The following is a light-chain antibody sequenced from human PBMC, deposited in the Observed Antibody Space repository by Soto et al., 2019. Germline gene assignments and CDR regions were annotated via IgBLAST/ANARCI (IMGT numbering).Light chain of an antibody. CDR3: SSYTSSSTPVV. CDR1: SSDVGGYDY. V-gene: IGLV2-14*01. CDR2: DVS. Sequence: QSVLTQPASVSGSPGQSITISCTGTSSDVGGYDYVSWYQQHPGKAPKLMICDVSDRPSGVSNRFSGSKSGNTASLTISGLPAEDDADYYCSSYTSSSTPVVFGGGTKLTVL. J-gene: IGLJ2*01.